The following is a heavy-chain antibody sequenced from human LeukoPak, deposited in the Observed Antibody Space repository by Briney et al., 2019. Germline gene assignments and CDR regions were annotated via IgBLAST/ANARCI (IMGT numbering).Heavy chain of an antibody. J-gene: IGHJ4*02. Sequence: GGSLRLSCEVSGFTFSSYSLNWVRQAPGKGLEWLSYISTRNTIYYGDSVKGRFTISRDNSKNTLYLQMNSLRAEDTAVYYCAKTHGTSWYGLFDSWGQGTLVTVSS. D-gene: IGHD6-13*01. CDR1: GFTFSSYS. V-gene: IGHV3-48*01. CDR3: AKTHGTSWYGLFDS. CDR2: ISTRNTI.